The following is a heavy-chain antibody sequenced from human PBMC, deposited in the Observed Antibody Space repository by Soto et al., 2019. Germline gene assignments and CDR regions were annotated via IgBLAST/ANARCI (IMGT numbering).Heavy chain of an antibody. CDR3: ARTDLSFDWCLRH. J-gene: IGHJ4*02. CDR2: ISAYNGNT. CDR1: GYTFTSYG. D-gene: IGHD3-9*01. Sequence: ASVKVSCKACGYTFTSYGISWVRQAPGQGFEWMGWISAYNGNTNYAQKLQGRVTMTTDTSTSTAYMELRSLRSDDTAVYYCARTDLSFDWCLRHWGQGTLVTVSS. V-gene: IGHV1-18*01.